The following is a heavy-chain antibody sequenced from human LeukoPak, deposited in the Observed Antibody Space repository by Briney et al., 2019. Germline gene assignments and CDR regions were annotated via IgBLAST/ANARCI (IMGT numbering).Heavy chain of an antibody. J-gene: IGHJ3*02. CDR2: TNPAKSDT. D-gene: IGHD1-26*01. V-gene: IGHV5-51*01. Sequence: GESLKISCKVSEYSFSTYWIGWVRQMPGEGLEYMGITNPAKSDTRYSPSFQGQVSISVDKSTNTAYLQWGSLRASDTAMYYCARLLGLKIVTPDDEGFDIWGQGTMVIVSS. CDR3: ARLLGLKIVTPDDEGFDI. CDR1: EYSFSTYW.